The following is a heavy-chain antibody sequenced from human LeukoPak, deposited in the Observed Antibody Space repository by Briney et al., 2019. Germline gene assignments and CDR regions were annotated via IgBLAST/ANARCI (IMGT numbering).Heavy chain of an antibody. CDR3: AKDGDGDLAFDN. Sequence: GGSLRLSCAASGSTFSSSGMHWVRQAPGKGLEWEAFIRYDGSNKYYADSVKGRFTISRDNSKNTLYLQMNSLRAEDTAVYYCAKDGDGDLAFDNWGQGALVTVSS. J-gene: IGHJ4*02. CDR1: GSTFSSSG. D-gene: IGHD4-17*01. CDR2: IRYDGSNK. V-gene: IGHV3-30*02.